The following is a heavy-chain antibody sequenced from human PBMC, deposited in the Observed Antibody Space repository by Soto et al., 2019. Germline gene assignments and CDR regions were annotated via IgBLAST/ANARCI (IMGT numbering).Heavy chain of an antibody. J-gene: IGHJ6*02. V-gene: IGHV1-18*01. CDR1: GYTFTSYG. D-gene: IGHD3-3*01. CDR3: AREGSDITIFGVVISPDYYYYGMDV. CDR2: ISAYNGNT. Sequence: ASVKVSCKASGYTFTSYGISWVRQAPGQGLEWMGWISAYNGNTNYAQKLQGRVTMTTDTSTSTAYMELRSLRPDDTAVYYCAREGSDITIFGVVISPDYYYYGMDVWGQGTTVTVSS.